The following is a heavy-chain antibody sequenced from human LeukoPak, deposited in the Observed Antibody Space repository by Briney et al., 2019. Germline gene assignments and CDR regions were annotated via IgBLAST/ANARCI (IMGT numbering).Heavy chain of an antibody. D-gene: IGHD7-27*01. CDR2: ISGSDGRT. V-gene: IGHV3-23*01. J-gene: IGHJ4*02. CDR1: GFTFSSFA. Sequence: PGGSLRLSCAASGFTFSSFAMTWVRQAPGKGLEWVSAISGSDGRTFYADSVKGRFSISRDNSKNTLYLRMNSLRPEDAAIYYCATIGDRRTGELYRIDYWGQGTLVTVSS. CDR3: ATIGDRRTGELYRIDY.